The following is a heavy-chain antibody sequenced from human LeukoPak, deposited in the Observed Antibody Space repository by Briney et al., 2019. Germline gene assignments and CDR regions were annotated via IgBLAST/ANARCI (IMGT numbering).Heavy chain of an antibody. CDR2: ISGSGGST. V-gene: IGHV3-23*01. J-gene: IGHJ3*02. Sequence: PGGSLRLSCAASGFTFSSYAMSWVRQAPGKGLEWVSAISGSGGSTYYADSVKGRFTISRDNSKNTLYLQMNSLRAEDTAVYYCAKVIYQGSGSYPHDAFDIWGQGTMVTVSS. D-gene: IGHD3-10*01. CDR3: AKVIYQGSGSYPHDAFDI. CDR1: GFTFSSYA.